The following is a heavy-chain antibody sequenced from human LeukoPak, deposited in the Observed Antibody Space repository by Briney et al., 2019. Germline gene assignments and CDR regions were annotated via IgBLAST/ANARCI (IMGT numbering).Heavy chain of an antibody. V-gene: IGHV3-23*01. Sequence: PGGSLRLSCAAPGFTFSSYAMSWVRQAPGKGLEWVSAISGSGGSTYYADPVKGRFTISRDNSKNTLYLQMNSLRAEDTAVYYCAYMIGGSYSIPFYFDYWGQGTLVTVSS. J-gene: IGHJ4*02. CDR3: AYMIGGSYSIPFYFDY. D-gene: IGHD1-26*01. CDR1: GFTFSSYA. CDR2: ISGSGGST.